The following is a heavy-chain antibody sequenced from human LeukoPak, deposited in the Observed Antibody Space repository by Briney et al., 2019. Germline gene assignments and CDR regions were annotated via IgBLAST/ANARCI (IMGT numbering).Heavy chain of an antibody. CDR1: GFTFSSYS. J-gene: IGHJ6*03. Sequence: PGGSLRLSCATSGFTFSSYSMNWVRQAPGKGLEWVSYSSSSSSTIYYADSVKGRFTLSRDNAKNSLYLQMNSLRAEDTAVYYCARERIMHYYSIDVWGKGTTVTVSS. V-gene: IGHV3-48*01. D-gene: IGHD3-16*01. CDR2: SSSSSSTI. CDR3: ARERIMHYYSIDV.